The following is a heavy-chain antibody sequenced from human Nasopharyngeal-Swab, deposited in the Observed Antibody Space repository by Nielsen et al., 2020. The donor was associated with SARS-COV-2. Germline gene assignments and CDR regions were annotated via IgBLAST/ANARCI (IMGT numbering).Heavy chain of an antibody. Sequence: GGSLRLSCAVSGFTGANYEIHWVRQAPGKGLEWVSYIGISGSPKYYADSVKGRFTISRDNAKNSLSLQMNSLRAEDTAVYYCARDVQRGFDSWGQGTLVTVSS. J-gene: IGHJ4*02. V-gene: IGHV3-48*03. CDR2: IGISGSPK. D-gene: IGHD3-10*01. CDR3: ARDVQRGFDS. CDR1: GFTGANYE.